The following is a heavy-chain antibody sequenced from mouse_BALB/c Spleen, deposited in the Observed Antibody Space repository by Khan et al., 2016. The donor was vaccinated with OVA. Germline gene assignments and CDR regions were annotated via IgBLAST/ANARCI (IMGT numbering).Heavy chain of an antibody. CDR3: ARVYGVDFDY. J-gene: IGHJ2*01. Sequence: EVQLQESGPGLVKPSQSLSLTCTVTGYSITTDYAWNWIRQFPGNRLEWMGFISYSGNTKYNPSLKSRISITRDTSKNQFFLQLKSVTTEDTARYYCARVYGVDFDYWGPGTTLPVSS. D-gene: IGHD1-1*01. CDR2: ISYSGNT. V-gene: IGHV3-2*02. CDR1: GYSITTDYA.